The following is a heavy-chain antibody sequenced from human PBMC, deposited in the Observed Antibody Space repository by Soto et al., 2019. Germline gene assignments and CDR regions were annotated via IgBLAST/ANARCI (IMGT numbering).Heavy chain of an antibody. CDR2: IIPIFGTA. CDR3: AVEYSSSPPYYPIGY. J-gene: IGHJ4*02. CDR1: GGTFSSYS. D-gene: IGHD6-6*01. V-gene: IGHV1-69*13. Sequence: GASVKVSCKASGGTFSSYSISWVRQAPGQGLEWMGGIIPIFGTANYAQKFQGRVTITADESTSTAYMELSRLRSEDTAVYYCAVEYSSSPPYYPIGYWGQGTLVTASS.